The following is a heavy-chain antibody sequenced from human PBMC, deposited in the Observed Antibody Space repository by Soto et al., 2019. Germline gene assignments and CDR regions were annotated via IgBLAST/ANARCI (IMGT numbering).Heavy chain of an antibody. CDR3: ARAPPTVWFGEPFDY. J-gene: IGHJ4*02. Sequence: QVQLQESGPGLVKPSETLSLTCTVSGGSISSYYWSWIRQPPGKGLEWIGYIYYSGSTNYNPSLKSRVTISVDTSKNQFSLKLSSVTAADTAVYYCARAPPTVWFGEPFDYWGQGTLVTVSS. V-gene: IGHV4-59*01. CDR2: IYYSGST. D-gene: IGHD3-10*01. CDR1: GGSISSYY.